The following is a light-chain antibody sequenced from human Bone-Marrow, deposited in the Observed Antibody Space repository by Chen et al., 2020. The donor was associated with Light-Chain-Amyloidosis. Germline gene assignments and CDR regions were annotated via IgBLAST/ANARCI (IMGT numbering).Light chain of an antibody. CDR2: EVN. CDR3: WSFTRSNTLV. J-gene: IGLJ3*02. V-gene: IGLV2-14*01. CDR1: SSDVGGYNY. Sequence: QSALTQPASVSGSPGQSITVSCTGTSSDVGGYNYVSWYQQHPGKAPKLILYEVNNPPSGVSNRFSGAKSGNTASLTISGLQAEDEADYYCWSFTRSNTLVFGGWTKLTVL.